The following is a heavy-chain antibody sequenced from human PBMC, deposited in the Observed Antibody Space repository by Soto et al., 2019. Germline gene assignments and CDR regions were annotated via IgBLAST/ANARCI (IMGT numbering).Heavy chain of an antibody. D-gene: IGHD6-6*01. J-gene: IGHJ4*02. V-gene: IGHV3-48*01. CDR2: ISSSSSTI. CDR1: GFTFSSYS. CDR3: AIAIIAARQLFDY. Sequence: GGSLRLSCAASGFTFSSYSMNWVRQAPGKGLEWVSYISSSSSTIYYADSVKGRFTISRDNAKNSLYLQMNSLRAEDTAVYYCAIAIIAARQLFDYWGQGTLVTVSS.